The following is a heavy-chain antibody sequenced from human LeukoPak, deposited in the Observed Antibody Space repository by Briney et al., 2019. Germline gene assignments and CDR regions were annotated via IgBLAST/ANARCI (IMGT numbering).Heavy chain of an antibody. V-gene: IGHV5-51*01. J-gene: IGHJ6*02. CDR3: AKYYSNYKYYYYGIDV. CDR1: GYTFATYW. D-gene: IGHD4-11*01. CDR2: IYPGDSRT. Sequence: GESLKISCKGSGYTFATYWIGWVRQMPGKGLEWMGIIYPGDSRTTYSPSFQGQVTISADKSIRTAYLQWNSLKASDTAMYYCAKYYSNYKYYYYGIDVWGQGTTVTVSS.